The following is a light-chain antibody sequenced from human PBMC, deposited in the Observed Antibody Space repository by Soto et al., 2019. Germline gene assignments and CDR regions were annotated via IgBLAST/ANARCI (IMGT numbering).Light chain of an antibody. CDR2: EVT. CDR3: SSYVSGNTVV. Sequence: QSVLTQPASVSGSPGQSMTISCTGTSSDVGAYNYVCWYQQHPGKVPKLLVYEVTNRPSGVPNRFSGSKSGNTASLTISGLQAEDEADYYCSSYVSGNTVVFRGGTKLIVL. V-gene: IGLV2-14*01. J-gene: IGLJ2*01. CDR1: SSDVGAYNY.